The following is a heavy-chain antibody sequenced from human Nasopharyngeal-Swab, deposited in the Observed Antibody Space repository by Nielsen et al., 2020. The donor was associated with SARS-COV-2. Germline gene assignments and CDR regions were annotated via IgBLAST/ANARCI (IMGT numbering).Heavy chain of an antibody. CDR2: INHSGST. CDR3: GTYSSRQHPYYYYYGMDV. D-gene: IGHD6-13*01. Sequence: SETLSLTCAVYGWSFSGYYWSWIRQPPGKGLEWIGEINHSGSTNYNPSLKSRVTISVDTSKNQFSLKLSSVTAADTAVYYCGTYSSRQHPYYYYYGMDVWGQGTTVTVSS. CDR1: GWSFSGYY. V-gene: IGHV4-34*01. J-gene: IGHJ6*02.